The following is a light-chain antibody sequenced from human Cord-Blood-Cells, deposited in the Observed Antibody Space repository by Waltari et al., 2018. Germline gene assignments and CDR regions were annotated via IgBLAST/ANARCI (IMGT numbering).Light chain of an antibody. CDR1: QSVSSSY. CDR2: GAS. CDR3: QQYGSSPPT. V-gene: IGKV3-20*01. J-gene: IGKJ1*01. Sequence: EIVLTQSPGTLSLSPGERANLPCRASQSVSSSYLAWYQQKPGQAPRLLIYGASSRATGIPDRFSGSGSGTDFTLTISRLEPEDFAVYYCQQYGSSPPTFGQGTKVEIK.